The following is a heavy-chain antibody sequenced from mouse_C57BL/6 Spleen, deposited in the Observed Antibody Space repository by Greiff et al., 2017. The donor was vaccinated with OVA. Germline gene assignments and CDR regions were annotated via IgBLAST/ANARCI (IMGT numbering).Heavy chain of an antibody. CDR1: GFNIKDYY. V-gene: IGHV14-1*01. CDR2: IDPEDGDT. CDR3: TDWPNVSSYGWYFDV. Sequence: EVQLQESGAELVRPGASVKLSCTASGFNIKDYYMHWVKQRPEQGLEWIGRIDPEDGDTEYAPKFQGKATMTADTSSNTAYLQLSSLTSEDTAVYYCTDWPNVSSYGWYFDVWGTGTTVTVSS. J-gene: IGHJ1*03. D-gene: IGHD1-1*01.